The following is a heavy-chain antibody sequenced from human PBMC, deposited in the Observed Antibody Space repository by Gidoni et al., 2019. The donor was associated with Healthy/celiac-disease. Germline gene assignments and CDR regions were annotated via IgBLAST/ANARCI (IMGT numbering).Heavy chain of an antibody. J-gene: IGHJ6*02. V-gene: IGHV1-69*01. CDR2: IIPIFGTA. CDR1: GGTFSSYA. Sequence: QVQLVQSGAEVKKPGSSVTVSCTASGGTFSSYAISWVRQAPGQGLEWMGGIIPIFGTANYAQKFQGRVTITADESTSTAYMELSSLRSEDTAVYYCAGEDVVPAAPKDYYYYYGMDVWGQGTTVTVSS. CDR3: AGEDVVPAAPKDYYYYYGMDV. D-gene: IGHD2-2*01.